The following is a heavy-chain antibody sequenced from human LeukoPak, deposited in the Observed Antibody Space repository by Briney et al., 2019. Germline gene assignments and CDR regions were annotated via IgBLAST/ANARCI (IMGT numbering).Heavy chain of an antibody. V-gene: IGHV3-15*01. Sequence: PGGSLRLSCAASGFTFSNAWMSWVRQAPGKGLEWVGRIKSKTDGGTTDYAAPVKGRFTISRDDSKNTLYLQMNSLKTEDTAVYYCTTDRGVLLWFGELTNFDYWGQGTLVTVSS. CDR3: TTDRGVLLWFGELTNFDY. J-gene: IGHJ4*02. CDR1: GFTFSNAW. CDR2: IKSKTDGGTT. D-gene: IGHD3-10*01.